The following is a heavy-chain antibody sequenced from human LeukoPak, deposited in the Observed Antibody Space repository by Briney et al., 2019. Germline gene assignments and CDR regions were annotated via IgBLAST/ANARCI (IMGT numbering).Heavy chain of an antibody. CDR1: GYSFTAFY. Sequence: ASVTVSCKASGYSFTAFYIHWVRQAPGRGLEWMGWIHPRSGDTRYAQKFQGRVTMARDTSISTVYMDLSSLGSDDTAVYYCARDGEYGTGSYYRGSFDYWGQGILVTVSS. D-gene: IGHD3-10*01. V-gene: IGHV1-2*02. CDR3: ARDGEYGTGSYYRGSFDY. CDR2: IHPRSGDT. J-gene: IGHJ4*02.